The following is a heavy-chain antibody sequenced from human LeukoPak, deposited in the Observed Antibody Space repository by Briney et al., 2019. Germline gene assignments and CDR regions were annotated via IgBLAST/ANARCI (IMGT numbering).Heavy chain of an antibody. CDR1: GFTFSSYD. CDR2: ISSSSSTI. Sequence: GGSLRLSCAASGFTFSSYDMNWVRQAPGEGLDWVSYISSSSSTIYYADSVKGRFTISRDNSKNTLYLQMSSLRAEDTAVYYCAKDPNGDYIGAFDFWGQGTMVTVSS. J-gene: IGHJ3*01. D-gene: IGHD4-17*01. V-gene: IGHV3-48*04. CDR3: AKDPNGDYIGAFDF.